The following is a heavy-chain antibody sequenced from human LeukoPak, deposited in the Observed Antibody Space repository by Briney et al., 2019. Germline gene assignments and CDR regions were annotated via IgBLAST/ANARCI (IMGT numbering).Heavy chain of an antibody. CDR3: ARDDGGQGDY. Sequence: PGGSLRLSCAASRFIFSNYWMSWVRQAPGKGLEWVANIKQDGSDKYYVDSVKGRFTISRDNAKNSLYLQINSLKTEGTAVYYCARDDGGQGDYWGQGTLVTVSS. CDR2: IKQDGSDK. J-gene: IGHJ4*02. V-gene: IGHV3-7*03. CDR1: RFIFSNYW. D-gene: IGHD2-15*01.